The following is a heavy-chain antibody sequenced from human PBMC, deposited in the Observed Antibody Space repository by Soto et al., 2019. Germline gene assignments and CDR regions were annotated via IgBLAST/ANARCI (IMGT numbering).Heavy chain of an antibody. Sequence: AETLSVTCTVSGNSLTSYLYYWSWILQPPWKGLEWIGYIYYSGSTKYNPSLETRITFSVDMSRNQFSLKLSPVTAEDTAVYYCARKDNYYYYYGMDVWGQGTTVTVSS. J-gene: IGHJ6*02. CDR3: ARKDNYYYYYGMDV. CDR1: GNSLTSYLYY. CDR2: IYYSGST. V-gene: IGHV4-61*01.